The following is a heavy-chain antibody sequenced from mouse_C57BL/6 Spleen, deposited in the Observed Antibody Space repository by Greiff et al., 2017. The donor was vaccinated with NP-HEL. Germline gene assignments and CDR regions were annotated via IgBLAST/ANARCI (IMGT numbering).Heavy chain of an antibody. J-gene: IGHJ2*01. Sequence: VQLQESGPELVKPGASVKISCKASGYAFSSSWMNWVKQRPGKGLEWIGRIYPGDGDTNYNGKFKGKATLTADKSSSTAYMQLSSLTSEDSAVYFCERSGYDYFDYWGQGTTLTVSS. CDR2: IYPGDGDT. V-gene: IGHV1-82*01. D-gene: IGHD2-2*01. CDR3: ERSGYDYFDY. CDR1: GYAFSSSW.